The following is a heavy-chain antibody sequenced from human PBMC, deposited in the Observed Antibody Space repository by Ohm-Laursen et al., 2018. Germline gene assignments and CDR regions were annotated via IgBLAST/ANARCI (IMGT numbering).Heavy chain of an antibody. D-gene: IGHD6-13*01. CDR2: INPNSGGT. CDR3: ATSLAAADFDY. J-gene: IGHJ4*02. CDR1: GYTFTGYY. V-gene: IGHV1-2*02. Sequence: GSSVKVSCKASGYTFTGYYMRWVRQAPGQGLEWMGWINPNSGGTNYAQKFQGRVTMTRDTSISTAYMELSRLRSDDTAVYYCATSLAAADFDYWGQGTLVTVSS.